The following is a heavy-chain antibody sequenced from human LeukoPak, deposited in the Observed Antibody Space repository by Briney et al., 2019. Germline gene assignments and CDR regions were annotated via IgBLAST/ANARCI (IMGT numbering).Heavy chain of an antibody. CDR2: IYYSGST. J-gene: IGHJ4*02. CDR3: ARTYYYGSGSAGGAYFDY. CDR1: GYSITSAYY. V-gene: IGHV4-38-2*02. Sequence: SETLSLTCTVSGYSITSAYYWGWIRQPPGKGLEWIGSIYYSGSTYYNPSLKSRVTISVDTSKNQFSLKLSSVTAADTAVYYCARTYYYGSGSAGGAYFDYWGQGTLVTVSS. D-gene: IGHD3-10*01.